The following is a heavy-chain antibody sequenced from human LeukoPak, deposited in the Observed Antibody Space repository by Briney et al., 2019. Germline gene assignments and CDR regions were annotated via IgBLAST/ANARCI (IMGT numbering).Heavy chain of an antibody. Sequence: PSETLSLTCTVSGGSISSSSYYWGWIRQPPGKGLEWIGSIYYSGSTYYNPSLKSRVTISVDTSKNQFSLKLSSVTAADTAVYYCARDRYSSSSFSDYWGQGTLVTVSS. D-gene: IGHD6-6*01. J-gene: IGHJ4*02. CDR3: ARDRYSSSSFSDY. V-gene: IGHV4-39*07. CDR1: GGSISSSSYY. CDR2: IYYSGST.